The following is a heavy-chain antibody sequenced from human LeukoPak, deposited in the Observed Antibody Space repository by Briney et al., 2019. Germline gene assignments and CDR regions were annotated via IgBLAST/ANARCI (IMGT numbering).Heavy chain of an antibody. D-gene: IGHD5-18*01. V-gene: IGHV5-51*01. CDR2: IYPGDSDT. CDR1: GYSFTSYW. J-gene: IGHJ3*02. Sequence: GESLKISCKGSGYSFTSYWIGWVRQMPGEGLEWMGIIYPGDSDTRYSPSFQGQVTISADKYITTAYLQWSSLKASDTAMYYCARQGGYSYGSHDAFDIWGQGTMVTVSS. CDR3: ARQGGYSYGSHDAFDI.